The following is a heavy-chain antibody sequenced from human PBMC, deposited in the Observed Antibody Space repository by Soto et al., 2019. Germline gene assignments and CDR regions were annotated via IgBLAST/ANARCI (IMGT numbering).Heavy chain of an antibody. D-gene: IGHD2-2*01. V-gene: IGHV3-48*01. CDR1: GFTFSSYS. CDR3: AREWVGYCSSTSCYEGWYYFDY. J-gene: IGHJ4*02. Sequence: EVQLVESGGGLVQPGGSLRLSCAASGFTFSSYSMNWVRQAPGKGLEWVSYISSSSSTIYYADSVKGRFTISRDNAKNSLYLQMNSLRAEDTAVYCCAREWVGYCSSTSCYEGWYYFDYWGQGTLVTVSS. CDR2: ISSSSSTI.